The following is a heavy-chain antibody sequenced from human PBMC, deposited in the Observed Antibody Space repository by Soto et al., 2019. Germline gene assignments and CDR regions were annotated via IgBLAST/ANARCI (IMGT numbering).Heavy chain of an antibody. J-gene: IGHJ4*02. CDR1: RFTFSNYW. D-gene: IGHD5-12*01. CDR2: INQDGSEK. Sequence: EVQLVESGGGLVQPGGSLRLSCVASRFTFSNYWMTWVRQAPGKGLEWVANINQDGSEKDYEDSVKGRFTISRDNAKNSMYLQVSSLRVEDTAVYYCARLQWLVGLDHWGQGILVTVSS. V-gene: IGHV3-7*01. CDR3: ARLQWLVGLDH.